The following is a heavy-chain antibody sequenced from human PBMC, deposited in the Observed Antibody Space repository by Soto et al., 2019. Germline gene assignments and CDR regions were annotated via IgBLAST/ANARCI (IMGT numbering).Heavy chain of an antibody. CDR3: AKDPSSSSWYEGAFDI. CDR1: GFTFSSYG. CDR2: ISYDGSNK. J-gene: IGHJ3*02. V-gene: IGHV3-30*18. D-gene: IGHD6-13*01. Sequence: GGSLRLSCAASGFTFSSYGMHWVRQAPGKGLEWVAVISYDGSNKYYADSVKGRFTISRDNSKNTLYLQMNSLRAEDTAVYYCAKDPSSSSWYEGAFDIWGQGTMVTVSS.